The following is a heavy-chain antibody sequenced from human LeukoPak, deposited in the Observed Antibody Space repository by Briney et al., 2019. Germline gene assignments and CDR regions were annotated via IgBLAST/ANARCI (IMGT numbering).Heavy chain of an antibody. CDR1: GGSFSGFY. V-gene: IGHV4-34*01. D-gene: IGHD2-15*01. CDR3: ARKDPASLFDY. Sequence: SETLSLTCAVYGGSFSGFYWSWIRQPPGKGLGWIGEINHRGSTSYNPSLESRVTTSVDTSKNQLSLKLSSVTAADTAVYYCARKDPASLFDYWGQGTLVTVSS. J-gene: IGHJ4*02. CDR2: INHRGST.